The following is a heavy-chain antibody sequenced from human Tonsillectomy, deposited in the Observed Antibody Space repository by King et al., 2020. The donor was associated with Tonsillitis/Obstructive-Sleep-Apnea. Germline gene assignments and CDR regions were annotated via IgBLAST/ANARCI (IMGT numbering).Heavy chain of an antibody. CDR2: ISGSGGST. Sequence: VQLVESGGGLVQPGESLRLSCATSGFTFSNSAMSWVRQAPETGLEWVSAISGSGGSTYYAESVKGRFTISRDNSKNTLYLDMNTLRAEETAVYYCAKAPTALPALFDYWGQGTLVTVSS. V-gene: IGHV3-23*04. D-gene: IGHD2-2*01. CDR1: GFTFSNSA. CDR3: AKAPTALPALFDY. J-gene: IGHJ4*02.